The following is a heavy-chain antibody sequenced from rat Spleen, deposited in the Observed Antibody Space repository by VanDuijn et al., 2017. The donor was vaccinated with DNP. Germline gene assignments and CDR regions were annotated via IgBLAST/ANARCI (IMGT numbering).Heavy chain of an antibody. D-gene: IGHD1-7*01. V-gene: IGHV3-1*01. CDR1: GYSITGNY. J-gene: IGHJ2*01. CDR3: ARQPTGMDY. CDR2: ISYSGST. Sequence: EVQLQESGPGLVKPSQSLSLTCSVTGYSITGNYWGWIRKFPGNKMEYIGHISYSGSTSYNPSLKSRISITRDTSKNQFFLQLNSVTTEDTATYYCARQPTGMDYWGQGVMVTVSP.